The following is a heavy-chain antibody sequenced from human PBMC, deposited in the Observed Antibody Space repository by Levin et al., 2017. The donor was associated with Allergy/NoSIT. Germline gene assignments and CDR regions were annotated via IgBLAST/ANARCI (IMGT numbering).Heavy chain of an antibody. J-gene: IGHJ4*02. Sequence: PGGSLRLSCAASGFTFTNYAVTWVRQAPGKGLEWVSTISGSGASTYYADSVKGRFTISRDTSKNTLYLQLNSLRAEDTAIYYCAKDRGRSVGEFDYWGQGTLVTVSS. CDR3: AKDRGRSVGEFDY. V-gene: IGHV3-23*01. D-gene: IGHD1-26*01. CDR1: GFTFTNYA. CDR2: ISGSGAST.